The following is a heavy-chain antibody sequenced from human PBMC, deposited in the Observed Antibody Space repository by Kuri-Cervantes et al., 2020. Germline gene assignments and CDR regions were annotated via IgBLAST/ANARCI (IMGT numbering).Heavy chain of an antibody. V-gene: IGHV4-61*01. D-gene: IGHD3-9*01. J-gene: IGHJ4*02. Sequence: SETLSLTCTVSGGSVSRGSYYWSWIRQPPGKGLEWIGYIYYSGSTNYNPSLKSRVTISVDTSKNQFSLKLSSVTAADTAVYYCARAPFDWRFDYWGQGTLVTVSS. CDR2: IYYSGST. CDR1: GGSVSRGSYY. CDR3: ARAPFDWRFDY.